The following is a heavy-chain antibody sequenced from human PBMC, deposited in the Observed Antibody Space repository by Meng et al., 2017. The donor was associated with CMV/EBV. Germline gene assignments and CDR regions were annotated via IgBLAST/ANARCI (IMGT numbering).Heavy chain of an antibody. CDR2: ISSSGSTI. CDR3: AREGYYDFWSGYAYYYYYGMDV. Sequence: GESLKISCAASGFTFSDYYMSWIRQAPGKGLEWVSYISSSGSTIYYADSAKGRFTISRDNAKNSLYLQMNSLRAEDTAVYYCAREGYYDFWSGYAYYYYYGMDVWGQGTTVTVSS. J-gene: IGHJ6*02. CDR1: GFTFSDYY. V-gene: IGHV3-11*04. D-gene: IGHD3-3*01.